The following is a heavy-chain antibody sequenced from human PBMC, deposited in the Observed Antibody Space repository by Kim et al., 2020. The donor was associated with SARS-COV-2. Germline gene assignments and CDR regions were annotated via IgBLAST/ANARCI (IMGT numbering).Heavy chain of an antibody. J-gene: IGHJ4*01. CDR2: ISYDGSNK. CDR3: ARELFIAVAGMAVFDY. V-gene: IGHV3-30*04. D-gene: IGHD6-19*01. CDR1: GFTFSSYA. Sequence: GGSLRLSCAASGFTFSSYAMHWVRQAPGKGLEWVAVISYDGSNKYYADSVKGRFTISRDNSKNTLYLQMNSLRAEDTAVYYCARELFIAVAGMAVFDYWG.